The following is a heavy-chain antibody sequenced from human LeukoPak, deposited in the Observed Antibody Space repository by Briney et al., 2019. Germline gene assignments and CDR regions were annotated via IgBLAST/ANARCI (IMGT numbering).Heavy chain of an antibody. CDR2: VSYDGNKK. CDR1: GFTFSNYG. V-gene: IGHV3-30*18. CDR3: ANLVRASLIQEEY. D-gene: IGHD3-10*01. Sequence: GGSLRLSCAASGFTFSNYGMHWVRQAPGKGPEWLAFVSYDGNKKYYADSVTGRFTISRDNSKNTLSLQMNSLRPEDTAVYYCANLVRASLIQEEYWGQGTLVIVSS. J-gene: IGHJ4*02.